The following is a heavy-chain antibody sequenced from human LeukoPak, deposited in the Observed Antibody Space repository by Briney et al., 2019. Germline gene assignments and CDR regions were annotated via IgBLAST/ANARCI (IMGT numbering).Heavy chain of an antibody. Sequence: SETLSLTCTVSGGSISGSYWNWVRQPPGKGLEWIGYVHYTGGTNYNPSLKSRVTMSVDTSKNHFSLKLRSVTAADTAVYYCARIKMAPNPIFNYWGQGTLVTVSS. CDR2: VHYTGGT. CDR1: GGSISGSY. J-gene: IGHJ4*02. V-gene: IGHV4-59*01. CDR3: ARIKMAPNPIFNY. D-gene: IGHD5-24*01.